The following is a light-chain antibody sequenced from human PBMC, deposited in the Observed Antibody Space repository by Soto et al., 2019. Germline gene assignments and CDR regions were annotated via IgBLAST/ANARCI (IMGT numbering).Light chain of an antibody. CDR1: QSVSSY. Sequence: EIVLTQSPATLSLSPGERATLSCRASQSVSSYLAWYQQKPGQAPRLLIYDASNRVTGIPARFSGSGSGTDFTLTISSLEPEDFAVYYCQQRSNWAITFGQGTRLE. CDR3: QQRSNWAIT. V-gene: IGKV3-11*01. J-gene: IGKJ5*01. CDR2: DAS.